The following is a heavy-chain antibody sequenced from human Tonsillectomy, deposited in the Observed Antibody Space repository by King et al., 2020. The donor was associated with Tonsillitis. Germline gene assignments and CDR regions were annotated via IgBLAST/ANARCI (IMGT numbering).Heavy chain of an antibody. J-gene: IGHJ4*02. D-gene: IGHD3-16*01. CDR1: GFTFNNAW. CDR3: TTLGYLSHSSDY. V-gene: IGHV3-15*01. CDR2: IKRKIDGGTT. Sequence: QLVQSGGGLVRPGGSVRLSCAASGFTFNNAWMSWVRQAPGKGLEWVGLIKRKIDGGTTDYATPVKGRFTISRDDSKNTLYLQMNSLRTEDTAVYYCTTLGYLSHSSDYWGQGTLVSVSS.